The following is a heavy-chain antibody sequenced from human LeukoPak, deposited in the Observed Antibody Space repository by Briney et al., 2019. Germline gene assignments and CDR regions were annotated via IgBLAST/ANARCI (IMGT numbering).Heavy chain of an antibody. CDR2: ISSSGSTI. V-gene: IGHV3-11*01. J-gene: IGHJ4*02. CDR1: GFTFSDYY. D-gene: IGHD1-26*01. Sequence: GGSLRLSCAASGFTFSDYYMSWIRQAPGKGLEWVSCISSSGSTIYYADSAKGRFTISRDNTKNSLYLQMNSLRAEDKAFYYCARVWYSGSYPLDYWGQGTLVTVSS. CDR3: ARVWYSGSYPLDY.